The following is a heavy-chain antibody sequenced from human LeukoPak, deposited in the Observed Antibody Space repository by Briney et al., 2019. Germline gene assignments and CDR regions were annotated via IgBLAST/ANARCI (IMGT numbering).Heavy chain of an antibody. V-gene: IGHV3-21*01. CDR2: ISSSSSYI. J-gene: IGHJ6*03. CDR1: GFTFSTYS. CDR3: ASKYYDTSGYQDYFYYMDV. Sequence: GGSLSLSCAASGFTFSTYSMNWVRQAPGQGLKWISSISSSSSYIYYAESVKGRFTISRDNAKNSLFLQMHSLRAEDTAVYYCASKYYDTSGYQDYFYYMDVWGKGTTVTVSS. D-gene: IGHD3-22*01.